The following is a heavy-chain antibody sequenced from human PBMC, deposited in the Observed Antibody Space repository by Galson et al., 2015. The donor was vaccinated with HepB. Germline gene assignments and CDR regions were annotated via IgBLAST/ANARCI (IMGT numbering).Heavy chain of an antibody. V-gene: IGHV3-30*18. CDR1: GFTFSSYG. CDR3: AKGGGGGSGSLAV. J-gene: IGHJ6*04. D-gene: IGHD3-10*01. CDR2: ISYDESNE. Sequence: SLRLSCAASGFTFSSYGMHWVRQAPGKGLEWVAVISYDESNEYYADSVKGRFTISRDNSKNTLYLQMNSLRAEDTAVYYCAKGGGGGSGSLAVWGKGTTVTVSS.